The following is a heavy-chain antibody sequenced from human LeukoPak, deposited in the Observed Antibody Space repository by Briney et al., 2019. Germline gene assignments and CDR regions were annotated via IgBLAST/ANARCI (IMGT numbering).Heavy chain of an antibody. J-gene: IGHJ4*02. CDR3: ARLLDYSNYFGY. CDR2: IYYSGST. D-gene: IGHD4-11*01. V-gene: IGHV4-39*01. Sequence: SEXLSLTCTVSGGSISSSSYYWGWIRQPPGKGLEWIGSIYYSGSTYYNPSLKSRVTISVDTSKNQFSLKLSSVTAADTAVYYCARLLDYSNYFGYWGQGTLVTVSS. CDR1: GGSISSSSYY.